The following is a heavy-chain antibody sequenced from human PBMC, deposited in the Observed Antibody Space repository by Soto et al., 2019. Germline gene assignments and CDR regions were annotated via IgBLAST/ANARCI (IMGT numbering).Heavy chain of an antibody. CDR3: ARDWAQTYYDFWSGYDPGYYYYMDV. CDR1: GGTFSSYT. CDR2: IIPILGIA. D-gene: IGHD3-3*01. J-gene: IGHJ6*03. V-gene: IGHV1-69*04. Sequence: ASVKVSCKASGGTFSSYTISWVRQAPGQGLEWMGRIIPILGIANYAQKFQGRVTITADKSTSTAYMELSSLRSEDTAVYYCARDWAQTYYDFWSGYDPGYYYYMDVWGKGTTVTV.